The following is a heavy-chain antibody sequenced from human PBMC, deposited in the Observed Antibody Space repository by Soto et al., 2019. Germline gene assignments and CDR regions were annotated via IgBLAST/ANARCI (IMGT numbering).Heavy chain of an antibody. Sequence: QVQLQESGPGLVKPSETLSLTCTVSGASVSSYYWSWVRQPPGQGLEWIGYIYYSGRANYNPSLKSRVTISVDTDKTQVSLKLSSVTAADTAVYYCGAAVPGAYVSPYYYRDVWGKGTTVTVSS. V-gene: IGHV4-59*02. J-gene: IGHJ6*03. CDR2: IYYSGRA. D-gene: IGHD4-17*01. CDR3: GAAVPGAYVSPYYYRDV. CDR1: GASVSSYY.